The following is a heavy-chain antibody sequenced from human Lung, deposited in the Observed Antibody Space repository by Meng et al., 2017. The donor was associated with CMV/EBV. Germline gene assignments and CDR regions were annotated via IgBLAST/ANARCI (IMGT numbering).Heavy chain of an antibody. D-gene: IGHD4-23*01. CDR1: GGTFSSYA. CDR2: IILIFGTA. J-gene: IGHJ4*02. CDR3: ARGLEGGGNSRD. Sequence: SXXVSXQASGGTFSSYAISWVRQAPGQGLEWMGGIILIFGTANYAQKFHGRVTITTDESTSTAYMGLSSLRSADTAVYYCARGLEGGGNSRDWCQGTMVTVSS. V-gene: IGHV1-69*05.